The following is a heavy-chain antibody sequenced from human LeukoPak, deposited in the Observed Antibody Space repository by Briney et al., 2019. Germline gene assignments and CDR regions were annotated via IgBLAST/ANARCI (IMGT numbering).Heavy chain of an antibody. CDR2: INFSGST. D-gene: IGHD2-15*01. V-gene: IGHV4-30-4*01. CDR3: ARAPLGFCSGGTCKRYFDY. J-gene: IGHJ4*02. Sequence: SQALSLTCTVSGGSISSGDYYWSWIRQPPGKGLEWIGYINFSGSTSYNPSLKSRVTISVDTYKNQFSLKLSSVTAADTAVYYCARAPLGFCSGGTCKRYFDYWGQGTLATVSS. CDR1: GGSISSGDYY.